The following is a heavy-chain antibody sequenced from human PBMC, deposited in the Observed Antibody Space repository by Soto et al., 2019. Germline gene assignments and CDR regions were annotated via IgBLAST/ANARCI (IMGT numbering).Heavy chain of an antibody. CDR2: ISWNSGSI. Sequence: GGSLRLSCAASGFTFDDYAMHWVRQAPGKGLEWVSGISWNSGSIGYADSVKGRFTISRDNAKNSVYLQMNSLGGEDTGVYYCARGIRNYYGVDVWGQGTTVTVSS. CDR3: ARGIRNYYGVDV. D-gene: IGHD5-18*01. V-gene: IGHV3-9*01. J-gene: IGHJ6*02. CDR1: GFTFDDYA.